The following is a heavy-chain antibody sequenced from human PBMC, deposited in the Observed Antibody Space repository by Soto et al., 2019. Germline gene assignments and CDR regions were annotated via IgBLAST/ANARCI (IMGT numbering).Heavy chain of an antibody. CDR1: GGSISSGGYY. Sequence: NPSDTLFLTCTVSGGSISSGGYYWSWIRQHPGKGLEWIGYIYYSGSTYYNPSLKSRVTISVDTSKNQFSLKLSSVTAADTAVYYCARWVATIIDYYYYGMDVWGQGTTVTVSS. V-gene: IGHV4-31*03. D-gene: IGHD5-12*01. J-gene: IGHJ6*02. CDR3: ARWVATIIDYYYYGMDV. CDR2: IYYSGST.